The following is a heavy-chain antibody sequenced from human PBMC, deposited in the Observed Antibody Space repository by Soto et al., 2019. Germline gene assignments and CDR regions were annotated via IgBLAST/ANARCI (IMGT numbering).Heavy chain of an antibody. V-gene: IGHV4-39*01. CDR2: IYYSGST. Sequence: SETLSLTCTVSGGSISSYYWSWIRQHPGKGLEWIGSIYYSGSTYYNPSLKSRVTVSVDTSKNQFSLKLSSVTAADTAVYYCARHPSDFWFDPWGQGTLVTVSS. J-gene: IGHJ5*02. CDR1: GGSISSYY. CDR3: ARHPSDFWFDP. D-gene: IGHD2-21*02.